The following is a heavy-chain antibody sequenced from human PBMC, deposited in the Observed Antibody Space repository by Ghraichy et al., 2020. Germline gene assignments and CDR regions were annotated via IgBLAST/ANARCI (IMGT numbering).Heavy chain of an antibody. D-gene: IGHD6-13*01. V-gene: IGHV3-33*01. Sequence: GGSLRLSCAASGFTFSSYGMHWVRQAPGKGLEWVAVIWYDGSNKYYADSVKGRFTISRDNSKNTLYLQMNSLRAEDTAVYYCARDRGLQLVLPWFDPWGQGTLVTVSS. CDR1: GFTFSSYG. J-gene: IGHJ5*02. CDR3: ARDRGLQLVLPWFDP. CDR2: IWYDGSNK.